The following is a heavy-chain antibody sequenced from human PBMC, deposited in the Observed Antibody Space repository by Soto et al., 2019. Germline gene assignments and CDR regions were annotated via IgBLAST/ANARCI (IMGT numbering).Heavy chain of an antibody. CDR1: GFTFSSYG. Sequence: PGGSLRLSCAASGFTFSSYGMHWVRQAPGKGLEWVAVISYDGSNKYYADSVKGRFTISRDNSKNTLYLQMNSLRAEDTAVYYCAKSQSGCIGGSCPLSRYYYYYYGMDVWGQGTTVTVSS. CDR3: AKSQSGCIGGSCPLSRYYYYYYGMDV. J-gene: IGHJ6*02. CDR2: ISYDGSNK. D-gene: IGHD2-15*01. V-gene: IGHV3-30*18.